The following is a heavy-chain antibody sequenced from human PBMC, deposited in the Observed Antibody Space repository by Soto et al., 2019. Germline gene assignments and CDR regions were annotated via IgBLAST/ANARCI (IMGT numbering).Heavy chain of an antibody. CDR1: GFTFSSYA. CDR2: ISGSGGST. J-gene: IGHJ3*02. Sequence: EVQLLESGGGLVQPGGSLRLSCAASGFTFSSYAMSWVRQAPGKGLEWVSAISGSGGSTYYADSVKGRFTISRDNSKNTLYLDINSLRAEDTAVYYCAKEQRDFWSGFDIWGQGTMVTVSS. D-gene: IGHD3-3*01. CDR3: AKEQRDFWSGFDI. V-gene: IGHV3-23*01.